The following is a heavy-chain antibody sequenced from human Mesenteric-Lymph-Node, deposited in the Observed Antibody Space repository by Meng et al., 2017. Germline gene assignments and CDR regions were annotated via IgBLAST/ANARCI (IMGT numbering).Heavy chain of an antibody. D-gene: IGHD3-10*01. V-gene: IGHV1-18*01. CDR2: ISAYNGFT. Sequence: ASVKVSYKTSGNTFTSNAITWVRQAPGQGLEWMGWISAYNGFTKYAQMFQGRVTMTTQTSTSTVYLELRSLTSDDTAVYYCAKSKHFYGSGSFYKIPSEFDQWGQGTLVTVSS. CDR3: AKSKHFYGSGSFYKIPSEFDQ. J-gene: IGHJ4*02. CDR1: GNTFTSNA.